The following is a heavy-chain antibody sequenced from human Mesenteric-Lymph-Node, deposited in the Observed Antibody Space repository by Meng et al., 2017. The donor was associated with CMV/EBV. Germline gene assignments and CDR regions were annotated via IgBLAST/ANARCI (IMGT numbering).Heavy chain of an antibody. CDR3: ARDVTIQIRGHDYYYGMDV. D-gene: IGHD1-26*01. J-gene: IGHJ6*02. CDR1: GFTFSNYE. V-gene: IGHV3-48*03. Sequence: GGSLRLSCAASGFTFSNYEMNWVRQAPGKGLEWLSYTSASGGTIHYAGSVEGRFTISRDNARNSLYLQMNSLRAEDTAVYYCARDVTIQIRGHDYYYGMDVWGQGTTVTVSS. CDR2: TSASGGTI.